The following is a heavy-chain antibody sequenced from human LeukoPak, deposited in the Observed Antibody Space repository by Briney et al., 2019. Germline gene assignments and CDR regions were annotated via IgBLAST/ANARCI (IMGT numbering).Heavy chain of an antibody. Sequence: GGSLRLSCAASGFTFSIYAMSWVRQAPGKGLEWVSAISGSGGSTYYADSVKGRFTISRDNSKNTLYLQMNSLRAEDTAVYYCAKDPADPPYCGGDCYFDYWGQGTLVTVSS. J-gene: IGHJ4*02. CDR2: ISGSGGST. CDR1: GFTFSIYA. V-gene: IGHV3-23*01. CDR3: AKDPADPPYCGGDCYFDY. D-gene: IGHD2-21*02.